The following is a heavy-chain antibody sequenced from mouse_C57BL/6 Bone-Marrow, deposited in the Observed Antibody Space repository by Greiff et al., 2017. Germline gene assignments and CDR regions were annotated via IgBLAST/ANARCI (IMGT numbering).Heavy chain of an antibody. CDR3: ARFPHRATVVNYVDY. CDR1: GYTFTSYG. J-gene: IGHJ2*01. D-gene: IGHD1-1*01. Sequence: QVQLQQSGAELARPGASVKLSCKASGYTFTSYGISWVKQRTGQGLEWIGEIYPRSGNTYYNEKFKGKATLTADKSSSTAYMELRSLTSEDSAVYFCARFPHRATVVNYVDYWGQGTTLTVSS. V-gene: IGHV1-81*01. CDR2: IYPRSGNT.